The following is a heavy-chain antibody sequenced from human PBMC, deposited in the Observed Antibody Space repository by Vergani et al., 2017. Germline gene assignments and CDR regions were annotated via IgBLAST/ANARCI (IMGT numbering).Heavy chain of an antibody. J-gene: IGHJ6*03. Sequence: EVQLLESGGRLVEPGGSLRLSCAASGFTFSSYAMSWVRQAPGKGLEWVSAISGSGGSTYYADSVKGRFTISRDNSKNTLYLQMNSLRAEDTAVYYCARGDSGYYYYYYMDVWGQGTTVTVSS. D-gene: IGHD3-10*01. CDR2: ISGSGGST. V-gene: IGHV3-23*01. CDR1: GFTFSSYA. CDR3: ARGDSGYYYYYYMDV.